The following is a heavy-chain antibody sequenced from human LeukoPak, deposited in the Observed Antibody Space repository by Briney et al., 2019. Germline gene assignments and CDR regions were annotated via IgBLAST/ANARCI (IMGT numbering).Heavy chain of an antibody. Sequence: ASVKVSCKASGYTFTSYYMHWVRQAPGQGLEWMGIINPSGGSTRYAQKFQGRVTMTRDTSTSTVYMELSSLRSEDTAVYYCARGITIFGVVTINWFDPWGQGTLVTVSS. CDR1: GYTFTSYY. CDR3: ARGITIFGVVTINWFDP. V-gene: IGHV1-46*01. J-gene: IGHJ5*02. CDR2: INPSGGST. D-gene: IGHD3-3*01.